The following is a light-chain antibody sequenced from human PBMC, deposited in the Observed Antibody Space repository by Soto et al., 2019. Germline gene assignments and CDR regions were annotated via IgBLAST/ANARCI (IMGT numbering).Light chain of an antibody. V-gene: IGLV3-21*04. CDR3: QVWDSTSDRPI. Sequence: SSELTQPPSVSVAPGQTAKITCGGNNIGRKSVHWYQQKPGQAPVLVIYYDNNRPSGIPERFSGSNSGDTATLTISRVEAGDEADYYCQVWDSTSDRPIFGGGTKLTVL. CDR2: YDN. CDR1: NIGRKS. J-gene: IGLJ2*01.